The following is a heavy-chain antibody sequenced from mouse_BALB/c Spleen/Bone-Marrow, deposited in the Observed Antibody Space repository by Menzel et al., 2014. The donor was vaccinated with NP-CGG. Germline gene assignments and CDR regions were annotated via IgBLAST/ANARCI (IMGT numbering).Heavy chain of an antibody. D-gene: IGHD3-1*01. CDR3: TRGLRAWFAY. Sequence: QVQLQQPGAELVKPGASVKLSCKASGYTFXSYYMYWVKQRPGQGLEWIGGINPSNGGTNFNEKFKSKATLTVDKSSSTAYMQLSSLTSEDSAVYYCTRGLRAWFAYWGQGTLVTVSA. J-gene: IGHJ3*01. CDR2: INPSNGGT. CDR1: GYTFXSYY. V-gene: IGHV1S81*02.